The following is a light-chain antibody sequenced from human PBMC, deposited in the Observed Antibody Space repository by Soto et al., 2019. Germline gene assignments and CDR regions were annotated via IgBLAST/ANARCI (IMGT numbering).Light chain of an antibody. Sequence: EIVMTQSPATLSVSPGERATLFCRASQSVSSNLAWYQQKPGQAPSILIYGASTRATGIPARFSGSGSGTEFTLTISSLQSEDIAVYYCQQYSNWPRTFGQGTKVEIK. CDR2: GAS. V-gene: IGKV3-15*01. CDR1: QSVSSN. J-gene: IGKJ1*01. CDR3: QQYSNWPRT.